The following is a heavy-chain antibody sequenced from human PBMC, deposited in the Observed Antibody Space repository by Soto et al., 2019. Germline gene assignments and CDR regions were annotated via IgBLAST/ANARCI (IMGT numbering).Heavy chain of an antibody. CDR3: ARHKPPYYDILTGSLQFDY. D-gene: IGHD3-9*01. CDR1: GGSISSYY. CDR2: IYYSGST. Sequence: PSETVSLTCTVSGGSISSYYWSWIRQPPGKGLEWIGYIYYSGSTNYNPSLKSRVTISVDTSKNQFSLKLSSVTAADTAVYYCARHKPPYYDILTGSLQFDYWGQGTLVTVSS. V-gene: IGHV4-59*08. J-gene: IGHJ4*02.